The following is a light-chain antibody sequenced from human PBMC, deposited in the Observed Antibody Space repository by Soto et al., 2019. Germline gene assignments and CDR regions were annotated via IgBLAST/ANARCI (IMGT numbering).Light chain of an antibody. Sequence: EIVMTQSPATLSVSPGERVTLSCRASQSVSSKLAWYQQKPDQAPRLLIYGASTRATGIPARFSGSGSGTEFTLTISSLQSEDYAVYYCQQHNDWPLTFGGGTKVEIK. V-gene: IGKV3-15*01. CDR3: QQHNDWPLT. CDR2: GAS. CDR1: QSVSSK. J-gene: IGKJ4*01.